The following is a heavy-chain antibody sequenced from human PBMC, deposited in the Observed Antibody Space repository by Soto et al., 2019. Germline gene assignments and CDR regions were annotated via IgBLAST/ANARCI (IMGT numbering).Heavy chain of an antibody. J-gene: IGHJ6*02. CDR2: IYYSGST. CDR3: ARDKFSSTSCYADYYYGMDV. CDR1: GGSISSGGYY. V-gene: IGHV4-31*03. Sequence: QVQLQESGPGLVKPSQTLSLTCTVSGGSISSGGYYWSWIRQHPGKGLEWIGYIYYSGSTYSNPSLKSRVTISVDTFKIQFSLKLSSVTAADTAVYYCARDKFSSTSCYADYYYGMDVWGQGTTVTVSS. D-gene: IGHD2-2*01.